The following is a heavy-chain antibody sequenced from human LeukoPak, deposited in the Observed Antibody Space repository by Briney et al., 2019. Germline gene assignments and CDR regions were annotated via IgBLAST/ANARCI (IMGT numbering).Heavy chain of an antibody. V-gene: IGHV3-30*02. CDR2: IRYDGNNK. J-gene: IGHJ5*02. D-gene: IGHD3-16*01. Sequence: GGSLRLSCAASGFTFSSYGIHWVRQAPGKGLEWVAFIRYDGNNKYYAHSVKGRFTISRDNSKNTLYLQMNSLRAEDTAVYYCAKDDNYIRFLSWGQGTLVTVSS. CDR1: GFTFSSYG. CDR3: AKDDNYIRFLS.